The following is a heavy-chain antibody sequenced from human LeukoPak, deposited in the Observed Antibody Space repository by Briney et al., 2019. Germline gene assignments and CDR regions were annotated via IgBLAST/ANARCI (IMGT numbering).Heavy chain of an antibody. CDR3: AKRHGALFDY. Sequence: GGSLRLSCAASGFTFSSYAMNWVRQVPGKGLEWVSAISGSGYTTYYTDSVKGRFTISRDSSKNTLYLQMNSLRAVDTAVYYCAKRHGALFDYWGQGTLLTVSS. D-gene: IGHD4-17*01. J-gene: IGHJ4*02. V-gene: IGHV3-23*01. CDR2: ISGSGYTT. CDR1: GFTFSSYA.